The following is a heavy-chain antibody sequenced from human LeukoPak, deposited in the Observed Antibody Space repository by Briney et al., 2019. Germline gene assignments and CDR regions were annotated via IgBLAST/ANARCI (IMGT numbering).Heavy chain of an antibody. J-gene: IGHJ4*02. CDR2: ISAYNGNT. V-gene: IGHV1-18*01. CDR1: GYTFTSYG. CDR3: ARDDKRPRYDSSGYPFDY. Sequence: ASVKVSCKASGYTFTSYGISWVRQAPGQGLEWMGWISAYNGNTNYAQKLRGRVTMTTDTSTSTAYMELRSLRSDDTAVHYCARDDKRPRYDSSGYPFDYWGQGTLVTVSS. D-gene: IGHD3-22*01.